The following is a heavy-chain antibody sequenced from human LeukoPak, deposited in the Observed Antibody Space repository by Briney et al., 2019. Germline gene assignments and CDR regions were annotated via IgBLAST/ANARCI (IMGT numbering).Heavy chain of an antibody. V-gene: IGHV1-2*02. CDR2: INPNSGGT. J-gene: IGHJ4*02. CDR3: ARDPQYDYENY. CDR1: GYTSTGYY. D-gene: IGHD4-17*01. Sequence: EASVKVSCKASGYTSTGYYMHWVRQAPGQGLEWMGWINPNSGGTNYAQKFQGRVTMTRDTSISTAYMELSRLRSDDTAVYYCARDPQYDYENYWGQGTLVTVSS.